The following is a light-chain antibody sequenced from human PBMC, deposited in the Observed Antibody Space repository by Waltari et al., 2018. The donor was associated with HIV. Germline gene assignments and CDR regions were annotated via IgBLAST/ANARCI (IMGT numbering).Light chain of an antibody. CDR2: GNI. Sequence: AGYDVHWYQQLPGTAPKLLIYGNINRPSGVPDRFSASKSGTSASLAITGLQPEDEADYYCQSYDSSLSAWVFGGGTKLTVL. V-gene: IGLV1-40*01. CDR1: AGYD. J-gene: IGLJ3*02. CDR3: QSYDSSLSAWV.